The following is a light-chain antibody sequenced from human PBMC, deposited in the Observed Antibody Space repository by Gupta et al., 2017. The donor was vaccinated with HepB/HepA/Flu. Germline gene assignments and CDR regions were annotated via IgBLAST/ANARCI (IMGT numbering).Light chain of an antibody. J-gene: IGLJ3*02. Sequence: QSVLTQPPSASGTPGQRVTIPCSGSSSNIGSNTVNWYQQHPGTAPKLLIYSNNQRPSGVPDRFSGSKSGNSASLAISGLQAEDEADYYYAAWDDSLNGGVFGGGTKLTVL. CDR1: SSNIGSNT. CDR2: SNN. V-gene: IGLV1-44*01. CDR3: AAWDDSLNGGV.